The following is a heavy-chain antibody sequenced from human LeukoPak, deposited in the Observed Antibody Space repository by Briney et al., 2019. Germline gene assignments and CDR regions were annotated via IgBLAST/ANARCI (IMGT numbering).Heavy chain of an antibody. CDR2: ISYDGSNK. D-gene: IGHD6-19*01. CDR1: GGSISSYY. V-gene: IGHV3-30*03. J-gene: IGHJ4*02. CDR3: ARGDSSLDALDY. Sequence: LSLTCTVSGGSISSYYWSWVRQAPGKGLEWVAVISYDGSNKYYADSVKGRFTISRDNSKNTLYLQMNSLRAEDTAVYYCARGDSSLDALDYWGQGTLVTVSS.